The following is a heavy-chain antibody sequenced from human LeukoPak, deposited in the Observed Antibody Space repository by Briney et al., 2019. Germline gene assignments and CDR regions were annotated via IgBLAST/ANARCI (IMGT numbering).Heavy chain of an antibody. CDR2: IYYSGST. CDR1: SDSISSSSYS. Sequence: SETLSLTCTVSSDSISSSSYSWGWIRQPPGRGLEWIGSIYYSGSTYYNRSGKSRITISVEKAKNAYYLKLREVTAADTAVYYCARLLGSGFQGDYWGQGTLVTVSS. J-gene: IGHJ4*02. V-gene: IGHV4-39*01. CDR3: ARLLGSGFQGDY. D-gene: IGHD3-10*01.